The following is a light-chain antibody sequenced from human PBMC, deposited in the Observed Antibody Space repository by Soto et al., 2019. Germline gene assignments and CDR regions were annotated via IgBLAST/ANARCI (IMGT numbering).Light chain of an antibody. V-gene: IGKV3-11*01. CDR1: QSVDSY. CDR3: QQRDSWPIT. CDR2: GAS. Sequence: EILLPQSPASLSLSPGERATISCRASQSVDSYLVWYQQKHGQAPRPLIFGASNRDTGIPPRFSGSGSGTDFTLTINRLEPDDFEVYYCQQRDSWPITFGQGTRLEI. J-gene: IGKJ5*01.